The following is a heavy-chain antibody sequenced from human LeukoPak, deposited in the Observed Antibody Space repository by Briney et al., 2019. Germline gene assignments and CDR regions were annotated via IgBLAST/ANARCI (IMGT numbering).Heavy chain of an antibody. Sequence: PSETLSLTCAVYGGSFSGYYWSWIRQPPGKGLEWIGENHHSGSTNYNPSLKSRVTMSLDKSKNLLTLNLTSVTAADTAVYYCSRESGAYCPFGFWGQGALVTVAS. V-gene: IGHV4-34*01. D-gene: IGHD1-26*01. CDR3: SRESGAYCPFGF. CDR1: GGSFSGYY. CDR2: NHHSGST. J-gene: IGHJ4*02.